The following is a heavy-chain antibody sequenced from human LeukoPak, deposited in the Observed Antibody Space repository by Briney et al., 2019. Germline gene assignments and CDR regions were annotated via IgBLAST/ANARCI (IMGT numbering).Heavy chain of an antibody. Sequence: GGSLRLSCAASASTFSSYSMNWVRQAPGKWLEWVSSISISSSYIYYADSVKGRFTISRDNAKNSLYLQMNSLRAEDTAVYYCARGEDSSGYYPLRGGYYFDYWGQGTLVTVSS. CDR1: ASTFSSYS. CDR2: ISISSSYI. V-gene: IGHV3-21*01. J-gene: IGHJ4*02. CDR3: ARGEDSSGYYPLRGGYYFDY. D-gene: IGHD3-22*01.